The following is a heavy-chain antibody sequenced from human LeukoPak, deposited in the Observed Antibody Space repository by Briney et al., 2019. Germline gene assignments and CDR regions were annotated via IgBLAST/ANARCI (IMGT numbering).Heavy chain of an antibody. CDR2: ISSSSRSADI. D-gene: IGHD3-22*01. CDR1: GFTFSNYA. CDR3: ARRGYYDRSGYDY. V-gene: IGHV3-21*01. J-gene: IGHJ4*02. Sequence: GSLRLSCAASGFTFSNYAMNWVRQAPGKGLEWVSSISSSSRSADIHYADSVKGRFTISRDNAKNSLYLQMNSLTAEDTAVYYCARRGYYDRSGYDYWGQGTLVTVSS.